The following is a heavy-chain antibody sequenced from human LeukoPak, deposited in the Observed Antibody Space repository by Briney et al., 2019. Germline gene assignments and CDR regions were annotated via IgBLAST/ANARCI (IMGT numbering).Heavy chain of an antibody. D-gene: IGHD4-17*01. J-gene: IGHJ4*02. CDR1: GGSISSGGYY. CDR3: ARGYGDYYFDY. V-gene: IGHV4-31*03. Sequence: SETLSLTCTVSGGSISSGGYYWSWIRQHPGKGLEWIGYIYYSGSTYYNPSLKSRVTISVDTSRNQFSLKLSSVTAAGTAVYYCARGYGDYYFDYWGQGTLVTVSS. CDR2: IYYSGST.